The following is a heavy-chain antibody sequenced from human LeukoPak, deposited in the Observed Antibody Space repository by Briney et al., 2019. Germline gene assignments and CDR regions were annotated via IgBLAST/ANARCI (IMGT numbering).Heavy chain of an antibody. J-gene: IGHJ4*02. CDR1: GGTFSSYA. D-gene: IGHD6-6*01. V-gene: IGHV1-69*04. Sequence: ASVRVSCKASGGTFSSYAISWVRQAPGQGLEWMGRIIPILGIANYAQKFRGRVTITADKSTSTAYMELSSLRSEDTAVYYCARVAVYSSSSGEDYWGQGTLVTVSS. CDR2: IIPILGIA. CDR3: ARVAVYSSSSGEDY.